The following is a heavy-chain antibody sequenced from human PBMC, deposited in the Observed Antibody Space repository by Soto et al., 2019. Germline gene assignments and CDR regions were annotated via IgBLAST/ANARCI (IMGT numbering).Heavy chain of an antibody. Sequence: GGSLRLSCAASGFTFSSYAMSWVRQAPGKGLEWVSAISGSGGSTYYADSVKGRFTISRDNSKNTLYLQMNSLRAEDTAVYYCAKHSRITIFGVVIREIYGMDVWGQGTTVTVSS. J-gene: IGHJ6*02. CDR3: AKHSRITIFGVVIREIYGMDV. CDR1: GFTFSSYA. CDR2: ISGSGGST. V-gene: IGHV3-23*01. D-gene: IGHD3-3*01.